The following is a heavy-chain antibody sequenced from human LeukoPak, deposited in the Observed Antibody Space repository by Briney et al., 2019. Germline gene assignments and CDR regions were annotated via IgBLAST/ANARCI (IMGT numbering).Heavy chain of an antibody. J-gene: IGHJ4*02. CDR2: ISSSSIYI. V-gene: IGHV3-21*01. D-gene: IGHD1-1*01. CDR3: AGRRTTGTAAQDY. Sequence: SSISSSSIYIYYADSVKGRFTISRDNAKNSLYLQMNSLRAEDTAVYYCAGRRTTGTAAQDYWGQGTLVTVSS.